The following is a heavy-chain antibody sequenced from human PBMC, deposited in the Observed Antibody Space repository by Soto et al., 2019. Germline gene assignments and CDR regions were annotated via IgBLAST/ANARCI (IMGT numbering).Heavy chain of an antibody. J-gene: IGHJ4*02. D-gene: IGHD3-10*01. CDR2: VGRFGNT. V-gene: IGHV3-23*01. CDR1: GFSFPDYD. Sequence: GESLKISCEGSGFSFPDYDMNWVRQTPGKGLEWVAAVGRFGNTYYRDSVRGRFTISRDDSRNAVYLQMNRLRVEDTAVYFCAKEGRMRSTAGDYFVSWAPRSLVTVSS. CDR3: AKEGRMRSTAGDYFVS.